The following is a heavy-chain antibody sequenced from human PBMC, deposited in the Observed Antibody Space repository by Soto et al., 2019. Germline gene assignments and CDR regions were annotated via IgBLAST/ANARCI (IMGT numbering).Heavy chain of an antibody. V-gene: IGHV1-69*06. Sequence: QVQLVQSGAEVTKPGSSVKVSCKSSGDTFNSYAFSWVRQAPGQGLEWMGAIIPIFGTVKYEQRFQGRVTMTTETPTSTVYMELGSLRSDDTAVYYCARDLYYSSGRYFDHDAFDIWGQGTVVTVSS. CDR3: ARDLYYSSGRYFDHDAFDI. J-gene: IGHJ3*02. CDR2: IIPIFGTV. CDR1: GDTFNSYA. D-gene: IGHD6-19*01.